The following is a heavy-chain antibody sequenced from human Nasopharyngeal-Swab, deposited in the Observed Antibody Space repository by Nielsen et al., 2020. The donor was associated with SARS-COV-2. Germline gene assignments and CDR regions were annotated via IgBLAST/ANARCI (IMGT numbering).Heavy chain of an antibody. CDR3: ARGCVLTGPTCNYYGMDV. D-gene: IGHD3-9*01. CDR1: GFTFSSYS. CDR2: ISSSSSYI. V-gene: IGHV3-21*01. J-gene: IGHJ6*02. Sequence: GGSLRLSCAASGFTFSSYSMNWVRKAPGKGLEWVSSISSSSSYIYYADSVKGRFTISRDNAKNSLYLQMTSLRAEDTAVYYCARGCVLTGPTCNYYGMDVWGQGTTVTVSS.